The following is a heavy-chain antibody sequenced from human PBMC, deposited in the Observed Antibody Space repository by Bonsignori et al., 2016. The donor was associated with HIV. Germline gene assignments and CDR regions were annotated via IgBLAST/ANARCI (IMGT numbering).Heavy chain of an antibody. J-gene: IGHJ6*03. CDR2: INQDGREK. Sequence: VRQAPGKGLEWVANINQDGREKYYVDSVEGRFTISRDNAKNSLFLHMNSLRAEDTALYYCAREEAGGNYLSYYYMDVWGKGTTVTVSS. D-gene: IGHD1-26*01. CDR3: AREEAGGNYLSYYYMDV. V-gene: IGHV3-7*03.